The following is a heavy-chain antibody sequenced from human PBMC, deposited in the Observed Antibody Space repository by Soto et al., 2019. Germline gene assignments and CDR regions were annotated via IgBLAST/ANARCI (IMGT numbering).Heavy chain of an antibody. V-gene: IGHV1-2*02. CDR2: INPTSGGR. CDR3: ATGWTFAYDTSGYSFY. D-gene: IGHD3-22*01. CDR1: GYTFSSYY. Sequence: ASVKVSCRTSGYTFSSYYMHWVRQAPEQGFEWMGWINPTSGGRLYAQKSQGSVSMTRDTSISTAYMQLRRLRYNDPAVYYCATGWTFAYDTSGYSFYWAQGTLVTVSS. J-gene: IGHJ4*02.